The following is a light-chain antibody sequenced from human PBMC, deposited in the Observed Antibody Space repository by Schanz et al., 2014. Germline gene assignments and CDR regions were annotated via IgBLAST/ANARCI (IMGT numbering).Light chain of an antibody. V-gene: IGLV1-40*01. CDR3: AAWDDSLNGV. CDR1: SSNIGAGYD. CDR2: ANN. Sequence: QSVLTQPPSVSGAPGQRVTISCTGSSSNIGAGYDVHWYQLLPGTAPKLLIYANNIRPSGVPDRFSGSKSGTSASLAITGLQAEDEANYYCAAWDDSLNGVFGGGTKLTVL. J-gene: IGLJ3*02.